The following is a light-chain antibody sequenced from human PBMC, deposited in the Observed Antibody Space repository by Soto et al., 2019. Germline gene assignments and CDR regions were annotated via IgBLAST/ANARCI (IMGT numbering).Light chain of an antibody. J-gene: IGKJ4*01. CDR3: QQYNYWPVT. CDR2: GAS. V-gene: IGKV3-15*01. CDR1: QSINSD. Sequence: EIVMTQSPATLAVSPGETTRLSCRASQSINSDVAWYQQKLGQTPRLLIHGASTRATGIAARFSGSGSGTDFTLTISGLQAEDFATYYCQQYNYWPVTFGGGTQVEIK.